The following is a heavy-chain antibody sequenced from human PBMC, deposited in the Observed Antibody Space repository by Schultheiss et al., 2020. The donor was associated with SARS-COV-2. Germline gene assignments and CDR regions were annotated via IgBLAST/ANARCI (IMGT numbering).Heavy chain of an antibody. CDR3: ATQKLELRPYFDY. CDR1: GGSVSSGSYY. D-gene: IGHD1-7*01. CDR2: INHSGST. J-gene: IGHJ4*02. Sequence: SETLSLTCTVSGGSVSSGSYYWSWIRQPPGKGLEWIGEINHSGSTNYNPSLKSRVTISVDTSKNQFSLKVRSVTAADTAVYYCATQKLELRPYFDYWGQGTLVTVSS. V-gene: IGHV4-61*01.